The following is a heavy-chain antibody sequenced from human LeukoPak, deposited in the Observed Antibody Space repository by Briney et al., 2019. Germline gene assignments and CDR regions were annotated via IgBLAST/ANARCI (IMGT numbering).Heavy chain of an antibody. CDR3: AKQPNSGGSCYFFDY. Sequence: GGSLILSCAASGFTFSSYAMSWVRQAPGKGLEWVSSISGSGGNTYYADSVKGRFTISRDNSKSTLYLQMNSLRAEDTAVYYRAKQPNSGGSCYFFDYWGQGTLVTVSS. CDR1: GFTFSSYA. D-gene: IGHD2-15*01. CDR2: ISGSGGNT. V-gene: IGHV3-23*01. J-gene: IGHJ4*02.